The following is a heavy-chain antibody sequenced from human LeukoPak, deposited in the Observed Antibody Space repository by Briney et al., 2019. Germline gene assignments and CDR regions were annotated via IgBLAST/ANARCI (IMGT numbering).Heavy chain of an antibody. CDR1: GGSISSYY. J-gene: IGHJ3*02. CDR2: INHSGST. D-gene: IGHD2-2*01. Sequence: SETLSLTCTVSGGSISSYYWSWIRQPPGKGLEWIGEINHSGSTNYNPSLKSRVTISVDTSKNQFSLKLSSVTAADTAVYYCARGRRVVPGAFDIWGQGTMVTVSS. CDR3: ARGRRVVPGAFDI. V-gene: IGHV4-34*01.